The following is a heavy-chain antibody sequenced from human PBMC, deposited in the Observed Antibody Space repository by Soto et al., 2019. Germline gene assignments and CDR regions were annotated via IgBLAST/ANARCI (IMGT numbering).Heavy chain of an antibody. J-gene: IGHJ5*02. Sequence: ASLKVACKTSGYTFTNYAIRCGRHTNGQRLELMGWINAGNGNTKYSQSFQGRITITRDTSASTAYMQLSSLTSEDTAVYYCARNEVVVAATITGWFDTWGQGTLVTVSS. V-gene: IGHV1-3*01. D-gene: IGHD2-15*01. CDR1: GYTFTNYA. CDR2: INAGNGNT. CDR3: ARNEVVVAATITGWFDT.